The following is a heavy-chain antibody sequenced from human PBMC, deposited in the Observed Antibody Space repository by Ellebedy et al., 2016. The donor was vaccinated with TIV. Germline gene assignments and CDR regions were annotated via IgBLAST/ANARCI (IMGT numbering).Heavy chain of an antibody. CDR2: SYYIGTT. V-gene: IGHV4-61*01. D-gene: IGHD3-9*01. CDR3: AREPYYDTLTGEARGDDF. CDR1: GGSVSSGSHY. Sequence: SETLSLTCTVSGGSVSSGSHYWNWIRQPPGKGLEWIGYSYYIGTTNYNPSLKSRVTISVDTSKNLFSLKLTSVTAADTALYYCAREPYYDTLTGEARGDDFWGQGILVTVSS. J-gene: IGHJ4*02.